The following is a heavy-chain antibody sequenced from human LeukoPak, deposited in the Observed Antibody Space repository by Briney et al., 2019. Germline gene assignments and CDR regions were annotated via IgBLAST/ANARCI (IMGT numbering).Heavy chain of an antibody. J-gene: IGHJ3*02. CDR1: GGSISSYY. D-gene: IGHD3-10*01. CDR3: ARHHYGSGRRAFDI. V-gene: IGHV4-59*08. CDR2: IYYSGST. Sequence: SETLSLTCTVSGGSISSYYWSWIRQPPGKGLEWIGYIYYSGSTNYNPSLKSRVTISVDTSKNQFSLKLSSVTAADTAVYYCARHHYGSGRRAFDIWGQGTMVTVSS.